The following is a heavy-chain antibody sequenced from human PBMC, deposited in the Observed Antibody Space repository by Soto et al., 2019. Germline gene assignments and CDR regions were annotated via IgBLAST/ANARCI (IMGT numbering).Heavy chain of an antibody. CDR1: GGAINNNIW. Sequence: QVQVQDSGPGLVKPSGTLSLTCAVSGGAINNNIWSWVRQPPGKGLERIGEIYQTGSINYNPSLRSRVTIAVDKSKHQLALKVDAVTAADTAFYYCVRGNDNYDFWNNWSLDPWGQGTLVTVSS. V-gene: IGHV4-4*02. CDR2: IYQTGSI. J-gene: IGHJ5*02. CDR3: VRGNDNYDFWNNWSLDP. D-gene: IGHD3-3*01.